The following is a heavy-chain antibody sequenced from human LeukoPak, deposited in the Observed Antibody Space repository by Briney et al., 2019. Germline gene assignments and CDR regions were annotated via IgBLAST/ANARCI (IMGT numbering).Heavy chain of an antibody. D-gene: IGHD4/OR15-4a*01. J-gene: IGHJ6*03. Sequence: SVKVSCTASGGTFSSYAISWVRQAPGQGLEWMGGIIPIFGTANYAQKFQGRVTITTDESTSTAYMELRSLRSEDTAVYYCARAPIFGYGAYYYYYMDVWGKGTTVAVSS. CDR3: ARAPIFGYGAYYYYYMDV. CDR1: GGTFSSYA. CDR2: IIPIFGTA. V-gene: IGHV1-69*05.